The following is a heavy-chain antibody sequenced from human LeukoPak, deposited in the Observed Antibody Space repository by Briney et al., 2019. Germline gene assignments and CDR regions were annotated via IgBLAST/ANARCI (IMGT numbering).Heavy chain of an antibody. D-gene: IGHD2-2*01. CDR2: ISYDGSNK. CDR3: AKCAVPAAMRSYFDY. CDR1: GFTFSSYG. Sequence: QPGRSLRLSCAASGFTFSSYGMHWVRQAPGKGLEWGAGISYDGSNKYYADSVKGRFTISRDNSKNTLYLQMNSLRAEDTAVYYCAKCAVPAAMRSYFDYWGQGTLVTVSS. V-gene: IGHV3-30*18. J-gene: IGHJ4*02.